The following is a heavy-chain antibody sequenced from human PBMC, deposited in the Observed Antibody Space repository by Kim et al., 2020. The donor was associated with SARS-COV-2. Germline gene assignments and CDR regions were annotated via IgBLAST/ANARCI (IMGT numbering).Heavy chain of an antibody. D-gene: IGHD5-18*01. J-gene: IGHJ6*03. CDR1: GFTFSSYE. CDR3: ARDGRGYSYGQAFDYYYYYMDV. CDR2: ISSSGSTI. V-gene: IGHV3-48*03. Sequence: GGSLRLSCAASGFTFSSYEMNWVRQAPGKGLEWVSYISSSGSTIYYADSVKGRFTISRDNAKNSLYLQMNSLRAEDTAVYYCARDGRGYSYGQAFDYYYYYMDVWGQGTTVTVSS.